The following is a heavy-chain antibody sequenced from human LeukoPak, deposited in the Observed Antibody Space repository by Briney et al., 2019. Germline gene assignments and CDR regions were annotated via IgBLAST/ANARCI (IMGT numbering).Heavy chain of an antibody. CDR1: DDSITMYY. D-gene: IGHD5-18*01. Sequence: PSETLSLTCSVSDDSITMYYWTWIRQPPGKGLEWIGYIYYSGYTNYNPSLKSRVTISVDTSKNQFSLKLSSVTAADTAVYYCARDHKGYSYGYRRGYSDYYYMDVWGKGTTVTVSS. CDR2: IYYSGYT. V-gene: IGHV4-59*12. J-gene: IGHJ6*03. CDR3: ARDHKGYSYGYRRGYSDYYYMDV.